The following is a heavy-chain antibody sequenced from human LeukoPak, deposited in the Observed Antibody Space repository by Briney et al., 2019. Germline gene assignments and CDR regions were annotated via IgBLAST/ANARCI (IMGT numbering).Heavy chain of an antibody. J-gene: IGHJ4*02. V-gene: IGHV3-74*01. CDR1: GFTFSSYW. Sequence: GGSLRLSCAASGFTFSSYWMHWVRQAPGKGLVWVSRINSDGSSTSYADSVKGRFTISRDNAKNTLYLQMNSLRAEDTAVYYCARGAFKPGSGSYTFDYWGQGTLVTVSS. D-gene: IGHD3-10*01. CDR3: ARGAFKPGSGSYTFDY. CDR2: INSDGSST.